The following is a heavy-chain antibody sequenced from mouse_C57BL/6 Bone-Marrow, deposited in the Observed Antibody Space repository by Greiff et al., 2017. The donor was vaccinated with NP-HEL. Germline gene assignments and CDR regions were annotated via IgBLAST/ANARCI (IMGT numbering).Heavy chain of an antibody. CDR3: ARRGYDVGDYAMDY. CDR2: ISNLAYSI. D-gene: IGHD2-2*01. V-gene: IGHV5-15*04. J-gene: IGHJ4*01. CDR1: GFTFSDYG. Sequence: EVKLQESGGGLVQPGGSLKLSCAASGFTFSDYGMAWVRQAPRKGPVWVAFISNLAYSIYYAAPVTGRFTISSENAKNTLYLEMSSLRSEDTAMYYCARRGYDVGDYAMDYWGQGTSVTVSS.